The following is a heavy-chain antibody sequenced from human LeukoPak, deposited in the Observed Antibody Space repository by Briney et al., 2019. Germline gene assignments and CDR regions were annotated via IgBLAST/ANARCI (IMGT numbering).Heavy chain of an antibody. D-gene: IGHD3-10*01. CDR3: TTDPAILWFGELLPLYYYYMDV. CDR2: IKSKTDGGTT. CDR1: GFTFSNAW. V-gene: IGHV3-15*01. J-gene: IGHJ6*03. Sequence: GGSLRLSCVASGFTFSNAWMSWVRQAPGKGLEWVGRIKSKTDGGTTDYAAPVKGRFTISRDDSKNTLYLQMNSLKTEDTAVYYCTTDPAILWFGELLPLYYYYMDVWGKGTTVTVSS.